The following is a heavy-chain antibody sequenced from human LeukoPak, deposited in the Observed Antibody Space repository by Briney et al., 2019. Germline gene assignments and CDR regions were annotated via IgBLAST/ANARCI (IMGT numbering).Heavy chain of an antibody. Sequence: SGTLSLTCGVSGGSISSDNWWNWVRQSPGKGLEWIGEIYPSGSINYNPSFKSRVTVSIDKSKNQFSLELTSVTAADTAVYFCARVVVRVRGVIFRWLDPWGQGTLVTVSS. CDR1: GGSISSDNW. J-gene: IGHJ5*02. CDR2: IYPSGSI. D-gene: IGHD3-10*01. V-gene: IGHV4-4*02. CDR3: ARVVVRVRGVIFRWLDP.